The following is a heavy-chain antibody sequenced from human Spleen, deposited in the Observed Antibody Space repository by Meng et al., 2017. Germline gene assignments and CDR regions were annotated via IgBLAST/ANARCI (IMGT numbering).Heavy chain of an antibody. CDR3: AGGTGWLIDY. CDR1: GFTFTRYW. CDR2: IKQDGSEI. J-gene: IGHJ4*02. Sequence: GESLKISCAASGFTFTRYWMNWVRQAPGKGLEWVANIKQDGSEIYYVDSVKGRITISRDNAKNSLYLQINSLRAEDTAVYYCAGGTGWLIDYWGQGALVTVSS. D-gene: IGHD6-19*01. V-gene: IGHV3-7*01.